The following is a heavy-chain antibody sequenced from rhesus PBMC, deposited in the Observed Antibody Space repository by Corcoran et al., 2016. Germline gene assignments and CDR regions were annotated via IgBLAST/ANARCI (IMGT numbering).Heavy chain of an antibody. Sequence: QVQLQDSGPGLTQPSETLSPTCAVSGGSISDYYYWNWSRQPPGKGLEWIGNIYGNSASTYYNPSLKSRVTISKDTSKNQFFLKLSSVTAADTAVYYCAKSPYCSRGVCHFDYWGQGVLVTVSS. D-gene: IGHD2-39*01. CDR1: GGSISDYYY. V-gene: IGHV4S9*01. CDR3: AKSPYCSRGVCHFDY. J-gene: IGHJ4*01. CDR2: IYGNSAST.